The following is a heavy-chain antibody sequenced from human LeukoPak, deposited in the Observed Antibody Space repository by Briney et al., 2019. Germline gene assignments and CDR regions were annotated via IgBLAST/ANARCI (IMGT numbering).Heavy chain of an antibody. CDR2: INHSGST. Sequence: SETLSLTCAVYGGSFSGYYWSWIRQPPGKGLERIGEINHSGSTNYNPSLKSRVTISVDTSKNQFSLKLSSVTAADTAVYYCARGLTGPLTAARPVYWGQGTLVTVSS. J-gene: IGHJ4*02. V-gene: IGHV4-34*01. D-gene: IGHD6-6*01. CDR1: GGSFSGYY. CDR3: ARGLTGPLTAARPVY.